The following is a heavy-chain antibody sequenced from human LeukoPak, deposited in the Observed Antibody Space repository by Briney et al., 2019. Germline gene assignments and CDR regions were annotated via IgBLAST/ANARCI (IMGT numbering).Heavy chain of an antibody. J-gene: IGHJ3*02. CDR1: GYTFTSYG. V-gene: IGHV1-18*01. D-gene: IGHD2-15*01. CDR2: ISAYNGNT. Sequence: GASVKVSCKASGYTFTSYGISWVRQAAGQGVEWMGWISAYNGNTNYAQKLQGRVTMTTDTSTSTAYMELRSLRSDDTAVYYGATGRTATPDAFDIWGQGTMVTVSS. CDR3: ATGRTATPDAFDI.